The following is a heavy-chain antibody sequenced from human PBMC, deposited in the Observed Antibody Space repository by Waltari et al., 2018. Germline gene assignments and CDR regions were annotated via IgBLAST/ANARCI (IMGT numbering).Heavy chain of an antibody. D-gene: IGHD6-13*01. V-gene: IGHV4-34*01. Sequence: HVQLQQSGAALLKPSVTLSLSCAVYGRYFSVYYCNWIRPPQRKGLEWIGEINHSGSTNYNPSLKSRVTISVDTYKNQFSLKLSSVTAADTAVYYCASVNPLAAAGISNWFDPWGQGTLVTVSS. J-gene: IGHJ5*02. CDR3: ASVNPLAAAGISNWFDP. CDR1: GRYFSVYY. CDR2: INHSGST.